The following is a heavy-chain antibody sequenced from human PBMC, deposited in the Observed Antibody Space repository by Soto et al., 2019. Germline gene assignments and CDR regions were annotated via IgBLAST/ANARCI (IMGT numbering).Heavy chain of an antibody. CDR2: IYHSGST. Sequence: PSETLSLTCAVSGYSISSGYYWGWIRQPPGKGLEWIGSIYHSGSTYYNPSLKSRVTISVDMSKNQFSLKLSSVTAADTAVYYCARDLELWYYYDSSGYYNDYWGQGTLVTVSS. J-gene: IGHJ4*02. CDR1: GYSISSGYY. D-gene: IGHD3-22*01. CDR3: ARDLELWYYYDSSGYYNDY. V-gene: IGHV4-38-2*02.